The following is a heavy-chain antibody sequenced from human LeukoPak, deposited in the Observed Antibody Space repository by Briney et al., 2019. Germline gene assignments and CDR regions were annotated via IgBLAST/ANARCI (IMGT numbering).Heavy chain of an antibody. CDR3: ARVSDSLGGSGP. J-gene: IGHJ5*02. CDR1: GFTFSSYS. CDR2: ISSSSYI. Sequence: GGSLRFSCAASGFTFSSYSMNWVRQAPGKGLEWVSSISSSSYIYYADSVKGRFTISRDNAKNSLYLQMNSLRAEDTAVYYCARVSDSLGGSGPWGQGTLVTVSS. D-gene: IGHD3-10*01. V-gene: IGHV3-21*01.